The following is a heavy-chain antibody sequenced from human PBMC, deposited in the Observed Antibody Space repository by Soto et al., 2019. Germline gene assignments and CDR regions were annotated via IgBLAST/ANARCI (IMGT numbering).Heavy chain of an antibody. D-gene: IGHD6-13*01. CDR1: GFTFSSYA. V-gene: IGHV3-23*01. Sequence: PGGSLRLSCAASGFTFSSYAMSWVRQAPGKGLEWVSAISGSGGSTYYADSVKGRFTISRDNSKNTLYLQMNSLRAEDTAVYYCEKDRGSWTVLDVWGQGTTVTVSS. J-gene: IGHJ6*02. CDR3: EKDRGSWTVLDV. CDR2: ISGSGGST.